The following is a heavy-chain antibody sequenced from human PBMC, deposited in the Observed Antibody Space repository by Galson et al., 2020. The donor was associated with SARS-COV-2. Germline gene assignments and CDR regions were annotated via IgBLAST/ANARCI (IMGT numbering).Heavy chain of an antibody. D-gene: IGHD6-19*01. V-gene: IGHV3-11*01. CDR3: ARGGYSSGYGMDV. Sequence: KIGESLKISCAASGFTFSDYYMSWIRQAPGKGLEWVSYISSSGRTIYYADSVKGRFTISRDNAKNSLYLQMNSLRAEDTAVYYCARGGYSSGYGMDVWCQGTTVTVSS. J-gene: IGHJ6*02. CDR2: ISSSGRTI. CDR1: GFTFSDYY.